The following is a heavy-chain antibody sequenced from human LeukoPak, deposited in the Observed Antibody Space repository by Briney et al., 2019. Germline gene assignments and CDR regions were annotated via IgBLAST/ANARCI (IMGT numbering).Heavy chain of an antibody. V-gene: IGHV3-48*01. D-gene: IGHD3-3*01. CDR2: ISSSSSTI. J-gene: IGHJ4*02. CDR3: AIDTIFGVVITPDSDY. Sequence: GGSLRLSCAASGFTFSSYSMNWVRPAPGKGLEWVSYISSSSSTIYYADSVKGRFTISRDNAKNSLYLQMNSLRAEDTAVYYCAIDTIFGVVITPDSDYWGQGTLVTVSS. CDR1: GFTFSSYS.